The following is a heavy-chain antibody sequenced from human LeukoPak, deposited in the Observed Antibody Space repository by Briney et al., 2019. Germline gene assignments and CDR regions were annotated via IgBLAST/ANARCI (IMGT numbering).Heavy chain of an antibody. Sequence: GASVKVSCKASGGTLSTSAISWVRQAPGQGLEWMGGIIPMFGTPNYAQKFQGRVTVTTDASTNTAYMELSSLRSEDTAVYYCARARGYSYSSPFDYWGQGTLVTVSS. CDR2: IIPMFGTP. J-gene: IGHJ4*02. V-gene: IGHV1-69*05. CDR1: GGTLSTSA. CDR3: ARARGYSYSSPFDY. D-gene: IGHD5-18*01.